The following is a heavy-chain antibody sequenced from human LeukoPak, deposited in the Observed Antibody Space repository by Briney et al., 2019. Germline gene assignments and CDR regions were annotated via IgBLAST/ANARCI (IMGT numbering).Heavy chain of an antibody. V-gene: IGHV3-64D*06. D-gene: IGHD6-13*01. Sequence: GGSLRLSCSASGFTFSSYAMHWVRQAPGKGLEYVSAISSNGGSTYYPDSVKGRFTISRDNSKNTLYLQMSSLRAEDTAVYYCVKDESSSSRVPFDYWGQGTLVTVSS. CDR1: GFTFSSYA. CDR3: VKDESSSSRVPFDY. CDR2: ISSNGGST. J-gene: IGHJ4*02.